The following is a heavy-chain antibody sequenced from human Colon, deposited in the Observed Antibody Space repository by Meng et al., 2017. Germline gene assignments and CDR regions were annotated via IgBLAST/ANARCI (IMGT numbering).Heavy chain of an antibody. J-gene: IGHJ4*02. D-gene: IGHD1-26*01. CDR1: GYTFTALD. CDR2: INPNSGET. CDR3: ARGIWEGFDY. V-gene: IGHV1-8*01. Sequence: QVQLLQSGDEVKKPGASVRVSCKASGYTFTALDINWVRQATGQGLEWMGWINPNSGETGYAQKFQGRFTMTRDTSISTFYMELSSLTSDDTAVYYCARGIWEGFDYWGQGALVTVSS.